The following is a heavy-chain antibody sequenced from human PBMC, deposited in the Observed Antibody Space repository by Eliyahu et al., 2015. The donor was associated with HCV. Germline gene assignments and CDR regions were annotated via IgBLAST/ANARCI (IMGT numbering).Heavy chain of an antibody. J-gene: IGHJ6*02. Sequence: QVQLQQWGAGLLKPSETLSLTCAVYGGSFSGYYWSWXRQPPGKGLEWIGEINDSGSTNYNPSXKSRVTISVDTSKNQFSLKLSSVTAADTAVHYCARASPLLFGVTANDYYYGMDVWGQGTTVTVSS. V-gene: IGHV4-34*01. CDR3: ARASPLLFGVTANDYYYGMDV. D-gene: IGHD2-21*02. CDR2: INDSGST. CDR1: GGSFSGYY.